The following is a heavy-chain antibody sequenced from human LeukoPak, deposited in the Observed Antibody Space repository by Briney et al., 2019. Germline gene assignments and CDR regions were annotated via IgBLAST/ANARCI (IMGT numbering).Heavy chain of an antibody. V-gene: IGHV4-30-2*01. D-gene: IGHD3-22*01. CDR1: GGSISSGGYS. Sequence: PSQTLSLTCAVSGGSISSGGYSWSWIRQPPGKGLERIGYIYHSGSTYYNPSLKSRVTISVDRSKNQFSLKLSSVTAADTAVYYCASTLSNYDRTLDYWGQGTLVTVSS. CDR3: ASTLSNYDRTLDY. J-gene: IGHJ4*02. CDR2: IYHSGST.